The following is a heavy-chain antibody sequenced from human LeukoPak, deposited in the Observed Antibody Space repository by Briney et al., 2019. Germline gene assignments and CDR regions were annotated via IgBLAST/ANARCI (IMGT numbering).Heavy chain of an antibody. CDR2: ISSSGSTI. V-gene: IGHV3-48*03. J-gene: IGHJ4*02. CDR1: GFTFSNYE. D-gene: IGHD6-13*01. Sequence: GGSLRLSCAASGFTFSNYEMNWVRQAPGKGLEWVSYISSSGSTIYYADSVKGRFTISRDNAKNSLYLQMNSLRAEDTAVYYCARDSTAAGTGVYWGQGTLVTVSS. CDR3: ARDSTAAGTGVY.